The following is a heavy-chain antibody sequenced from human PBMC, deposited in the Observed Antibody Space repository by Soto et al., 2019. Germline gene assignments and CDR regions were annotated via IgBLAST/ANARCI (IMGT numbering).Heavy chain of an antibody. Sequence: ASVKVSCKVSGYTLTELSMHWVRQAPGKGLEWMGGFDPEDGETIYAQKFQGRVTMTEDTSTDTAYMELSSLRSEDTAVYYCATGPKQRSGSSTGYWGQGTLVTVSS. CDR2: FDPEDGET. D-gene: IGHD3-22*01. CDR3: ATGPKQRSGSSTGY. J-gene: IGHJ4*02. V-gene: IGHV1-24*01. CDR1: GYTLTELS.